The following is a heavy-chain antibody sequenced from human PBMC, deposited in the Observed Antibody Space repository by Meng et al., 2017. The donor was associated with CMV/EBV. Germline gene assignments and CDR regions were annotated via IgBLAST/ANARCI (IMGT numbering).Heavy chain of an antibody. V-gene: IGHV3-74*03. CDR3: VRDLVGNRDS. CDR1: GFTFSAYW. D-gene: IGHD1-1*01. CDR2: IDTDGTVT. J-gene: IGHJ5*01. Sequence: VPLVECGVGLVRVGGSLRLSCADSGFTFSAYWMHWVRQAPGEGPVWVSRIDTDGTVTSYAESVRGRFTISRDNSKNTLYLQMNDLRAGDSGVYYCVRDLVGNRDSWGHGTLVTVSS.